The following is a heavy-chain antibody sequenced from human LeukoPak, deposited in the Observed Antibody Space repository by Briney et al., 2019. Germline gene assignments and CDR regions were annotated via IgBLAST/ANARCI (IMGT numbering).Heavy chain of an antibody. V-gene: IGHV3-21*01. Sequence: GGSLRLSCAASGFSFSTYSMNWVRQAPRKGLEWVSSISSRSDYIYYADSVKGRFTISRDNAKNSLYLQMNSLRAEDTAVYYSARESSWYDYWGQGTLVTVSS. CDR2: ISSRSDYI. CDR3: ARESSWYDY. CDR1: GFSFSTYS. J-gene: IGHJ4*02. D-gene: IGHD6-13*01.